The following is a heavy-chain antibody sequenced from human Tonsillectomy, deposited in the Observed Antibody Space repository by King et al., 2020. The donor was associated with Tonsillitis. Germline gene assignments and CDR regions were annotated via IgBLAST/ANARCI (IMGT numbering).Heavy chain of an antibody. CDR3: AQSHDYGDYGDYGMDV. D-gene: IGHD4-17*01. V-gene: IGHV3-21*01. CDR2: LNSGSTSI. Sequence: VQLVESGGGLVKPGGSLRLSCAASGFPFSSYTMNWVRQAPGKGLEWVANLNSGSTSIYYANSVRGRFTISRDNAKNSVFLQMNRLGGEDTAMYYCAQSHDYGDYGDYGMDVWGQGTTVIVSS. CDR1: GFPFSSYT. J-gene: IGHJ6*02.